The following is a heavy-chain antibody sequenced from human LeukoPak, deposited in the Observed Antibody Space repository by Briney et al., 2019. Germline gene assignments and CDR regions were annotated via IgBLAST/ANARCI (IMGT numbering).Heavy chain of an antibody. Sequence: AAVKVSCKASGYTLTGYYMHWVRQAPGQGLEWMGWMNPNSGGTKYAQKFQGRVTMTRDTSISTAYMELSRLRSDDTAMYYCARDKLGLGELSLYDQWGQGTLVTVFS. CDR3: ARDKLGLGELSLYDQ. CDR1: GYTLTGYY. D-gene: IGHD3-16*02. V-gene: IGHV1-2*02. CDR2: MNPNSGGT. J-gene: IGHJ5*02.